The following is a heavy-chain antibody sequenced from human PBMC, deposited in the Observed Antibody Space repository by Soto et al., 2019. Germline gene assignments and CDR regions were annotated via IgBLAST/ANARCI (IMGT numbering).Heavy chain of an antibody. D-gene: IGHD3-10*01. CDR3: ARGSTIVRGAPSWFDP. CDR1: GYTFTSYT. J-gene: IGHJ5*02. Sequence: SVKVSCKASGYTFTSYTMHWVRQAPGQGLEWMGRIIPILGIANYAQKFQGRVTITADKSTSTAYMELSSLRSEDTAVYYCARGSTIVRGAPSWFDPWGQGTLVTVSS. V-gene: IGHV1-69*02. CDR2: IIPILGIA.